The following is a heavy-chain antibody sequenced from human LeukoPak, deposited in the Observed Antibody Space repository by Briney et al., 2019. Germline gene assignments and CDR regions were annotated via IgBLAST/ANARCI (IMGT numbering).Heavy chain of an antibody. CDR2: IGASGADT. D-gene: IGHD3-22*01. CDR3: ATRPRDSSGYSLGAFDG. CDR1: GFIFSSYA. Sequence: GGSLRLSCEASGFIFSSYAMAWVRQAPGKGLDWVSVIGASGADTYYSDSAKGRFTVSRDDSKDTLFLHMSSLRAEDPAVYFCATRPRDSSGYSLGAFDGWGQGTTVTASS. J-gene: IGHJ3*01. V-gene: IGHV3-23*01.